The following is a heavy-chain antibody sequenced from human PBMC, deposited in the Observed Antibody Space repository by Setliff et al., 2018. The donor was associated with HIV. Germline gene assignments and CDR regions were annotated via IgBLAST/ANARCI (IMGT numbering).Heavy chain of an antibody. CDR2: INHSGST. CDR1: GGPFSGYY. J-gene: IGHJ4*02. CDR3: ARGPRWLQLPERRFDY. V-gene: IGHV4-34*01. Sequence: SETLSLTCAVYGGPFSGYYWSWIRQPPGKGPEWIGEINHSGSTNYNPSLKSRVTISVDTSKNQFSLKLSSVTAADTAVYYCARGPRWLQLPERRFDYWGQGTLVTVSS. D-gene: IGHD5-12*01.